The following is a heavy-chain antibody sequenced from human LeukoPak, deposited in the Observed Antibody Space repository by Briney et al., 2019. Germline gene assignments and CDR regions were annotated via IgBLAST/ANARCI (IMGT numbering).Heavy chain of an antibody. CDR1: GYTFTGYY. D-gene: IGHD6-13*01. CDR2: INPNSGGT. Sequence: ASVKVSCKASGYTFTGYYMHWVRQAPGQGLEWMGRINPNSGGTNYAQKFQGRVTMTRDTSISTAYMELSRLRSDDTAVYYCVRDLKFGYSSSWYTYWGQGTLVTVSS. J-gene: IGHJ4*02. V-gene: IGHV1-2*06. CDR3: VRDLKFGYSSSWYTY.